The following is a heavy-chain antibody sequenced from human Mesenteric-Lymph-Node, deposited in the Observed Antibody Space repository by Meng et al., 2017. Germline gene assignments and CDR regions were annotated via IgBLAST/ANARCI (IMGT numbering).Heavy chain of an antibody. Sequence: QVSLQQSGPGLVKPSHTLSFTCTVSHGFTLSDDYYWSWIRQPPGKGLEWIGYIHYSGTTYYNPSLKSRIAISLDTSKNQFSLNLNSVTAADAAVYYCARDSPGGYGYFDSWGQGTLVTVSS. CDR3: ARDSPGGYGYFDS. D-gene: IGHD5-12*01. V-gene: IGHV4-30-4*01. CDR2: IHYSGTT. CDR1: HGFTLSDDYY. J-gene: IGHJ4*02.